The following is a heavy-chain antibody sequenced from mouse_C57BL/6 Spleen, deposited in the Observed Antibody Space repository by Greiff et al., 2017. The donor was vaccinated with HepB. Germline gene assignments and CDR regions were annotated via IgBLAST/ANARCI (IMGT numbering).Heavy chain of an antibody. CDR1: GFTFSDYY. CDR2: INYDGSST. D-gene: IGHD1-1*01. Sequence: EVMLVESEGGLVQPGSSMKLSCTASGFTFSDYYMAWVRQVPEKGLEWVANINYDGSSTYYLDSLKSRFIISRDNAKNILYLQMSSLKSEDTATYYCARGVYGSSYWYFDVWGTGTTVTVSS. J-gene: IGHJ1*03. CDR3: ARGVYGSSYWYFDV. V-gene: IGHV5-16*01.